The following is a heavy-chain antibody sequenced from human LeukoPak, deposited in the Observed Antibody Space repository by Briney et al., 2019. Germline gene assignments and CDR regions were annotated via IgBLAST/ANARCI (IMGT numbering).Heavy chain of an antibody. J-gene: IGHJ4*03. CDR3: ARGPTISETGYFDY. CDR1: GGSFSAYY. V-gene: IGHV4-34*01. Sequence: PSETLSLTCAVYGGSFSAYYWSWIRQSPGKGLEWIAEINHRGDTSYNSSVKSRVTISVDTSKNQFSLKVSSLTAADTAVYYCARGPTISETGYFDYWGQGTLVTVSS. D-gene: IGHD1-1*01. CDR2: INHRGDT.